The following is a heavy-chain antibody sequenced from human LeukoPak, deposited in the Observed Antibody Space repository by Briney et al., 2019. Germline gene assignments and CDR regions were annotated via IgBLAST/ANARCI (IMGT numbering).Heavy chain of an antibody. D-gene: IGHD3-22*01. CDR1: GYTFTSYG. Sequence: GASVKVSCKASGYTFTSYGISWVRQAPGQGLEWMGWISAYNGNTNYAQKLQGRVTMTTDTSTSTAYMGLRSLRSDDTAVYYCARATGSGDSSGYRSPFDYWGQGTLVTVSS. CDR3: ARATGSGDSSGYRSPFDY. J-gene: IGHJ4*02. CDR2: ISAYNGNT. V-gene: IGHV1-18*01.